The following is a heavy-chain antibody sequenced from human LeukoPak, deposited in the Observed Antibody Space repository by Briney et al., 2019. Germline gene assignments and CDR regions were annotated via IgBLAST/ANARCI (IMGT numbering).Heavy chain of an antibody. CDR2: INPNGGST. CDR3: ARDPRTAILLDI. Sequence: ASVTVSFTSTVYTFPSYLLHWVRQAPGQGLEWMGIINPNGGSTNYAPRFQGRLTMTRDKATSTVYMELSSLRSEDTAVYYCARDPRTAILLDIWGQGTMVTVSS. D-gene: IGHD2-21*02. CDR1: VYTFPSYL. J-gene: IGHJ3*02. V-gene: IGHV1-46*01.